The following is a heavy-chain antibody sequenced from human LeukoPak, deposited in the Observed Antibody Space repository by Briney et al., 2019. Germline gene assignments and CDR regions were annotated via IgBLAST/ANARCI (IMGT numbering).Heavy chain of an antibody. CDR1: GGSISSGGYS. CDR2: IYHSGST. CDR3: ARGRVVIDYFDY. J-gene: IGHJ4*02. Sequence: ASETLSLTCAVSGGSISSGGYSWSWTRQPPGKGLEWIGYIYHSGSTYYNPSLKSRVTISVDRSKNQFSLKLSSVTAADTAVYYCARGRVVIDYFDYWGQGTLVTVSS. D-gene: IGHD3-3*01. V-gene: IGHV4-30-2*01.